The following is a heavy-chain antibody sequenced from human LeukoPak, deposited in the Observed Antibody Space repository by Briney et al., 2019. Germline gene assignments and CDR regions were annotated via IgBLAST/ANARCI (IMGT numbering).Heavy chain of an antibody. D-gene: IGHD2-15*01. CDR3: ARGTRYCSGGSCYPTRVFDY. CDR1: GFTVSSNY. J-gene: IGHJ4*02. CDR2: IYSGGST. Sequence: GGSLRLSCAASGFTVSSNYMSWVRQAPGKGLEWVSVIYSGGSTYYADSVKGRFTISRDNSKNTLYLQMNSLRAEDTAVYYCARGTRYCSGGSCYPTRVFDYWGQGTLVTVSS. V-gene: IGHV3-66*01.